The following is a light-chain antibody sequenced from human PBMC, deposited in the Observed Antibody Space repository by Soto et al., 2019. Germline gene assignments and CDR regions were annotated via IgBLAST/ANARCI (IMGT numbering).Light chain of an antibody. J-gene: IGLJ2*01. CDR3: LLSYPTNRV. CDR1: TGAVTSGHY. Sequence: QAVVTQEPSLTVSPGGTVTLTCASSTGAVTSGHYPYWFQQKPGQAPRTLIYETSTKQSWTPARFSGSLLGGKAVLTLSGAHPEDEADYSCLLSYPTNRVFGAGTKLTVL. CDR2: ETS. V-gene: IGLV7-46*01.